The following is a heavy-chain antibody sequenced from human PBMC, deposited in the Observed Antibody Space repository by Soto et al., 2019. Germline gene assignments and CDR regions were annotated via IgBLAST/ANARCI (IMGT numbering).Heavy chain of an antibody. D-gene: IGHD4-17*01. J-gene: IGHJ4*02. Sequence: PSETLSLTCTVSGDSIRSDYWSWIRQPPGKGLEWIGYIYCSGSTNYNPSLKSRVTISVDTSKNQFSLKLSSVSAADTAVYYCARGDDYGDYNWGQGILVTVSS. CDR1: GDSIRSDY. CDR2: IYCSGST. CDR3: ARGDDYGDYN. V-gene: IGHV4-59*01.